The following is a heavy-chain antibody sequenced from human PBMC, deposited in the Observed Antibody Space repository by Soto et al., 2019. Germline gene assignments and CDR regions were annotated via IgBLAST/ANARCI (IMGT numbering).Heavy chain of an antibody. Sequence: SVKVSCKASGGTFSSYAISWVRQAPGQGLEWMGGIIPIFGTANYAQKFQGRVTITADESTSTAYMELSSLRSEDTAVYYCAREVGVGGYYYYGMDVWGQRTTVTVSS. J-gene: IGHJ6*02. CDR3: AREVGVGGYYYYGMDV. CDR1: GGTFSSYA. V-gene: IGHV1-69*13. D-gene: IGHD1-26*01. CDR2: IIPIFGTA.